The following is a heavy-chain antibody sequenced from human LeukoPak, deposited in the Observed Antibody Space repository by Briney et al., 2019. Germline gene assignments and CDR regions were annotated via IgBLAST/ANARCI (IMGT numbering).Heavy chain of an antibody. J-gene: IGHJ3*02. CDR2: IRYDGSNK. CDR1: GFTFNNYG. V-gene: IGHV3-30*02. D-gene: IGHD2-2*01. Sequence: HPGGSLRLSCAASGFTFNNYGMHWVRQAPGKGLEWVAFIRYDGSNKYYADSVKGRFTISRDNSKNTLYLQMNSLRAEDTAVYYCAKDLGDIVVVPAAIPYGAFDIWGQGTMVTVSS. CDR3: AKDLGDIVVVPAAIPYGAFDI.